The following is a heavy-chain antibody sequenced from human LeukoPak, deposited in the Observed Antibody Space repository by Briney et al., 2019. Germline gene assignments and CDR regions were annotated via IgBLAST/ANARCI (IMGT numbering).Heavy chain of an antibody. CDR1: GYSISSGYY. CDR3: ARICSSTSCYTSTTDY. J-gene: IGHJ4*02. CDR2: IYHSGST. V-gene: IGHV4-38-2*01. D-gene: IGHD2-2*02. Sequence: SETLSLTCAVSGYSISSGYYWGWIRQPPGKGLEWIGSIYHSGSTYYNPSLKSRVTISVDTSKNQFSLKLSSVTAADTAVYYCARICSSTSCYTSTTDYWGQGTLVTVSS.